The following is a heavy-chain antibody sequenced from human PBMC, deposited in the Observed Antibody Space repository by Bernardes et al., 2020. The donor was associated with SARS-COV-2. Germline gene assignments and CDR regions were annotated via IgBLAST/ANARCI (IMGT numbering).Heavy chain of an antibody. CDR2: IYWDDDK. V-gene: IGHV2-5*02. CDR3: AHSNVLLWFGDAFDI. J-gene: IGHJ3*02. Sequence: SGTTLLKPTQTLTLTCPFSGFSLSPSGVGVGWIRQPPGKALEWLALIYWDDDKRYSPSLKSRLTITKDTSKNQVVLTMTNMDPVDTATYYCAHSNVLLWFGDAFDIWGQGTMVTVSS. D-gene: IGHD3-10*01. CDR1: GFSLSPSGVG.